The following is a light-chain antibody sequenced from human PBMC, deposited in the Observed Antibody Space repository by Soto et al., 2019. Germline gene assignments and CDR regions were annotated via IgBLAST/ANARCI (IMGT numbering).Light chain of an antibody. CDR1: SSDVGAYNY. J-gene: IGLJ1*01. CDR2: AVN. CDR3: SSYTSSRTEV. Sequence: QSALTQPASVSGSPGQSITISCTGTSSDVGAYNYVSWYQQHPGKAPKLMIYAVNNWPSGISSRFSGSKSGHTASLTISGLQADDEADYYCSSYTSSRTEVFGTGNKVTVL. V-gene: IGLV2-14*03.